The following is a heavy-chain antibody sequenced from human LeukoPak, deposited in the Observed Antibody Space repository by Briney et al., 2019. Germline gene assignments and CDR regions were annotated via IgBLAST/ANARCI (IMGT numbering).Heavy chain of an antibody. CDR2: ISGSGSST. J-gene: IGHJ4*02. CDR3: AKYRSTTAAGKDFDY. V-gene: IGHV3-23*01. D-gene: IGHD6-25*01. Sequence: GGSLRLSCAASGFTFSSYAMSWVRQAPGKGLEWVSTISGSGSSTDYADSVKGRFTISRDNSKKPLYLQMNSLRAEDTAVYYCAKYRSTTAAGKDFDYWGQGTLVTVSS. CDR1: GFTFSSYA.